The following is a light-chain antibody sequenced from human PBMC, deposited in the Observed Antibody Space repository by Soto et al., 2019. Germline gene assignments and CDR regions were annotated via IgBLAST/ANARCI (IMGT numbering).Light chain of an antibody. CDR2: KAS. Sequence: RMTQSPSTLSASVGDRVTITCRASQSVSSWLAWCQQKQGTAPRLLIYKASSLESGVPSRFSGSGSGTDLTITISSLQPEDCEVYYCQQRSNWPRTFGQGTKVDIK. J-gene: IGKJ1*01. CDR3: QQRSNWPRT. V-gene: IGKV1-5*03. CDR1: QSVSSW.